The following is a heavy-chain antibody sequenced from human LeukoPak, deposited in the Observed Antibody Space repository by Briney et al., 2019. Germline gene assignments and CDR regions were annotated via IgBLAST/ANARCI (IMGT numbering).Heavy chain of an antibody. CDR2: IWYDGSNK. Sequence: PGGPLRLSCAASGFTFSSYGMHWVRQAPGKGLEWVAVIWYDGSNKYYADSVKGRFTISRDNSKNTLYLQMNSLRAEDTAVYYCARDTLLWFGEANPYYYGMDVWGQGTTVTVSS. V-gene: IGHV3-33*01. CDR1: GFTFSSYG. D-gene: IGHD3-10*01. CDR3: ARDTLLWFGEANPYYYGMDV. J-gene: IGHJ6*02.